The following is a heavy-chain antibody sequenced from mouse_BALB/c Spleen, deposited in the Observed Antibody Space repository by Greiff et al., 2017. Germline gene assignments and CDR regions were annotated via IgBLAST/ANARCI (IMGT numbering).Heavy chain of an antibody. CDR1: GYTFTSYY. Sequence: VHLVESGAELVKPGASVRLSCKASGYTFTSYYMYWVKQRPGQGLEWIGEINPSNGGTNFNEKFKSKATLTVDKSSSTAYMQLSSLTSEDSAVYYCTREGSLYYYAMDTWSQGTSDAVSS. J-gene: IGHJ4*01. V-gene: IGHV1S81*02. D-gene: IGHD1-1*02. CDR2: INPSNGGT. CDR3: TREGSLYYYAMDT.